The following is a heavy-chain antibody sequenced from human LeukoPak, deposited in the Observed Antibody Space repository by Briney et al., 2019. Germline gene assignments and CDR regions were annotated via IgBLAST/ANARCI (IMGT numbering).Heavy chain of an antibody. CDR1: GDSVSYNVAA. J-gene: IGHJ3*02. D-gene: IGHD4-23*01. CDR3: AREEEVVTTDAFDI. Sequence: SQTLSLTCAISGDSVSYNVAAWNWIRQSPSRGLEWLGRTLYRSKWYNDYAESAKSRITINPDTSKNQFTLQLKSVTPEDTAVYYCAREEEVVTTDAFDIWGQGTMVTVSS. V-gene: IGHV6-1*01. CDR2: TLYRSKWYN.